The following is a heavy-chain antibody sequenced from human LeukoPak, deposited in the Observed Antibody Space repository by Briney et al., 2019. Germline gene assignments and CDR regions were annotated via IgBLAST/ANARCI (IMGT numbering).Heavy chain of an antibody. D-gene: IGHD6-19*01. V-gene: IGHV3-48*03. CDR1: GFTFSSYE. CDR3: AKDSSGHYSMGAFDI. J-gene: IGHJ3*02. CDR2: ISSSGSTI. Sequence: GGSLRLSCAASGFTFSSYEMNWVRQAPGKGLEWVSYISSSGSTIYYADSVKGRFTISRDNAKNSLYLQMNSLRAEDMALYYCAKDSSGHYSMGAFDIWGRGTMVTVSS.